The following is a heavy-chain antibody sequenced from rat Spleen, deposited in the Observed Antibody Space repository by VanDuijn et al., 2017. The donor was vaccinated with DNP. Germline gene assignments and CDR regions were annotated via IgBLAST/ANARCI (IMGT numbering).Heavy chain of an antibody. CDR1: GFIFNKYW. D-gene: IGHD1-11*01. V-gene: IGHV5-22*01. J-gene: IGHJ3*01. CDR3: ARHFYGDYSARFAY. CDR2: IIYDGTST. Sequence: EVQLVESGGDLVQPGRSLKLSCVASGFIFNKYWMNWIRQAPKKGLEWVASIIYDGTSTYYGDSVKGRFTISRDNAKSTLYLQMNSLRSDDTATYYCARHFYGDYSARFAYWGQGTLITVSS.